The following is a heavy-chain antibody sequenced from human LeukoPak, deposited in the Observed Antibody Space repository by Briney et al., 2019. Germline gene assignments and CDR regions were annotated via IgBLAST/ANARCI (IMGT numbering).Heavy chain of an antibody. J-gene: IGHJ4*02. CDR1: GGSFSGYY. CDR2: INHSGST. V-gene: IGHV4-34*01. Sequence: SETLSPTCAVYGGSFSGYYWNWIRQPPGKGLGWIGEINHSGSTNYNPSLKSRVTISVDTPKNQFSLKLSSVTAADTAVYYCARGGATMVRGVHGYWGQGTLVTVSS. D-gene: IGHD3-10*01. CDR3: ARGGATMVRGVHGY.